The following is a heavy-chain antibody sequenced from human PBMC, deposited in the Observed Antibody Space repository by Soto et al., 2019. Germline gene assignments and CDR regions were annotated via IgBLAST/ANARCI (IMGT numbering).Heavy chain of an antibody. Sequence: VQLVESGGGVVQPGRSLRLSCAASGFTFSSYAMHWVRQAPGKGLEWVSAISGSGGSTYYADSVKGRFTISRDNSKNTLYVQMDSLRAEDTAVYYCAKGIASKTRPLGKYFDLWGRGTLVTVSS. J-gene: IGHJ2*01. D-gene: IGHD6-13*01. CDR2: ISGSGGST. CDR3: AKGIASKTRPLGKYFDL. CDR1: GFTFSSYA. V-gene: IGHV3-23*04.